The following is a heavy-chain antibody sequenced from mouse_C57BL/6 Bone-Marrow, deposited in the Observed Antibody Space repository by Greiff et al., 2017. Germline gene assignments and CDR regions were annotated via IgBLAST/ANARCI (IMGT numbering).Heavy chain of an antibody. CDR3: ARDRGALTHNSYAMDY. J-gene: IGHJ4*01. CDR2: ISDGGSYT. V-gene: IGHV5-4*01. D-gene: IGHD1-3*01. Sequence: EVKVVESGGGLVKPGGSLKLSCAASGFTFSSYAMSWVRPTPEKRLEWVATISDGGSYTYYPDNVKGRFTISRDNAKNNLYLQMSHLKSEDTAMYYCARDRGALTHNSYAMDYWGQGTSVTVSS. CDR1: GFTFSSYA.